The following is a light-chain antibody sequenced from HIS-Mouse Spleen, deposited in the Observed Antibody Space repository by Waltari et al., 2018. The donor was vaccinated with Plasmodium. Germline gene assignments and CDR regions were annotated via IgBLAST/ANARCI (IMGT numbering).Light chain of an antibody. CDR3: QQYNNWSFT. Sequence: EIVMTQSPATLSVSPGERATLSCRASPCVSSNLAWYQQKPGQAPRLLIYGASTSATGIPARFSGSGSGTEFTLTISSLQSEDFAVYYCQQYNNWSFTFGPGTKVDIK. CDR1: PCVSSN. V-gene: IGKV3-15*01. J-gene: IGKJ3*01. CDR2: GAS.